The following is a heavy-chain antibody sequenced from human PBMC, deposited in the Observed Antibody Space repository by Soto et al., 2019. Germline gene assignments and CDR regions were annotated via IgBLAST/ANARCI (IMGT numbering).Heavy chain of an antibody. CDR2: FDPEDGET. D-gene: IGHD3-3*01. J-gene: IGHJ2*01. CDR3: ATGFIRDKSVLRFLALTSKGWYFDL. CDR1: GYTLTELS. Sequence: QVQLVQSGAEVKKPGASVKVSCKVSGYTLTELSMHWVRQAPGKGLEWMGGFDPEDGETIYAQKFQGRVTMTEDTSTDTAYMELSSLRSEDTAVYYCATGFIRDKSVLRFLALTSKGWYFDLWGRGTLVTVSS. V-gene: IGHV1-24*01.